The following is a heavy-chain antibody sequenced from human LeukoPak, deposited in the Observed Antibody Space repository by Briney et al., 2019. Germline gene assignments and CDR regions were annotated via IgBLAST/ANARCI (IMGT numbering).Heavy chain of an antibody. V-gene: IGHV3-7*01. Sequence: GGSLRLSCAASGFTFSSYWMSWVRQAPGKGLEWVANIKQDGSEKYYVDSVKGRFTISRDNAKNSLYLQMNSLRAEDTAVYHCARGGGGISYYYFDYWGQGTLVTVSS. CDR1: GFTFSSYW. CDR3: ARGGGGISYYYFDY. CDR2: IKQDGSEK. J-gene: IGHJ4*02. D-gene: IGHD2-15*01.